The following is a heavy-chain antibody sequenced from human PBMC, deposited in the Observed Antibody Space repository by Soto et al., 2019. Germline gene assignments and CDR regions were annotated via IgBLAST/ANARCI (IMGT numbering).Heavy chain of an antibody. J-gene: IGHJ5*02. CDR3: ARDXRGPNYYGSGPINWFDP. D-gene: IGHD3-10*01. Sequence: ASVEVSCKDSGGTFSSYAISWVRQAPGQGLEWMGGIIPIFGTANYAQKFQGRVTITADESTSTAYMELSSLRSEDTAVYYCARDXRGPNYYGSGPINWFDPWGQGTLVTVSS. CDR1: GGTFSSYA. CDR2: IIPIFGTA. V-gene: IGHV1-69*13.